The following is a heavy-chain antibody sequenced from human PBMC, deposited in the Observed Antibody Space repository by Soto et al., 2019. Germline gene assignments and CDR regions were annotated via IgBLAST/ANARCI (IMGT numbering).Heavy chain of an antibody. D-gene: IGHD5-12*01. V-gene: IGHV1-18*01. J-gene: IGHJ4*02. CDR1: GYTFINYH. CDR3: AKSPRGEMATD. CDR2: INTYNGMT. Sequence: QVQLVQSGGEVKKPGASVTVSCKASGYTFINYHITWVRQAPGQGLEWMAWINTYNGMTDYAQRFQGRVTMTRDTSTSTAYIERRNLGSDDTAVYFCAKSPRGEMATDWGQGTLVTVSS.